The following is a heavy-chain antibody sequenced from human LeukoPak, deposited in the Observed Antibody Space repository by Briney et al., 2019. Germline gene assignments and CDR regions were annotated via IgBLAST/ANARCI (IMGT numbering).Heavy chain of an antibody. V-gene: IGHV3-23*01. CDR2: ISGSGGST. CDR1: GFTFSSYA. J-gene: IGHJ4*02. Sequence: GGSLRLSCAASGFTFSSYAMSWVRQAPGKGLEWVSAISGSGGSTYYADSVKGRFTISRDNAKNSLYLQRNSVRDEDTAIYHCARDRYSGYDPFDYWGQGTLVTVSS. CDR3: ARDRYSGYDPFDY. D-gene: IGHD5-12*01.